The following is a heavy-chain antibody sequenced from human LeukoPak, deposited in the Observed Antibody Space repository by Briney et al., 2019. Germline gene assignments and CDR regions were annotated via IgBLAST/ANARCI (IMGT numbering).Heavy chain of an antibody. CDR1: GFTFGDYA. Sequence: GGSLRLSCTASGFTFGDYAMSWVRQAPGKGLEWVGFIRSKAYGGTTEYAASVKGRFTISRDDSKSIAYLQMNSLKTEDTAVYYCRVVITPRIDCWGQGTLVTVSS. J-gene: IGHJ4*02. D-gene: IGHD3-22*01. CDR3: RVVITPRIDC. CDR2: IRSKAYGGTT. V-gene: IGHV3-49*04.